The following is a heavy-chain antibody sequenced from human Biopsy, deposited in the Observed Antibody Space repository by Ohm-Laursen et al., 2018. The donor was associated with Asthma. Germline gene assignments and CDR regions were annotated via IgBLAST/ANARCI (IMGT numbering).Heavy chain of an antibody. CDR1: GGSLSRGGYS. D-gene: IGHD5-24*01. J-gene: IGHJ4*02. Sequence: TLSLTCAVSGGSLSRGGYSWSWIRQPPGKGLEWIGYIYYSGTTYYNPSLKSRVTISVDRSKNQFSLKLSSVTAADTAVYYCARVKDGYNFDYWGQGTLVTVSS. CDR2: IYYSGTT. CDR3: ARVKDGYNFDY. V-gene: IGHV4-30-2*01.